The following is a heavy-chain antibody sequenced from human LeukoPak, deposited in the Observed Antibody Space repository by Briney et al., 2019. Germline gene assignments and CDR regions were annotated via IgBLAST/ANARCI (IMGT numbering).Heavy chain of an antibody. D-gene: IGHD6-13*01. CDR2: TYSGGST. J-gene: IGHJ3*02. CDR1: GFTVSSHY. Sequence: GGSLRLSCAASGFTVSSHYMCWVRQTPGKGLEWVSITYSGGSTYYADSMKGRFTISRDNSKNTLYLQMNSLRAEDTAVYYCARGSSWPMFDIWGQGTMVTVSS. CDR3: ARGSSWPMFDI. V-gene: IGHV3-66*02.